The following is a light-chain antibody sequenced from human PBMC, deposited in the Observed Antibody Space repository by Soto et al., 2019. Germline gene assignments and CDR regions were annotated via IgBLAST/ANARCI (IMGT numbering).Light chain of an antibody. CDR3: QQYHSFSFT. CDR2: DVF. CDR1: QSITYW. J-gene: IGKJ2*01. V-gene: IGKV1-5*01. Sequence: DIQMTQSPSSLSASVGDRVTITCRASQSITYWLAWYQQKPGRAPKLLIYDVFNLQSGVPSRFSGSGSGTEFTLTITSLSPHHSAPYYCQQYHSFSFTFGQGTKVDI.